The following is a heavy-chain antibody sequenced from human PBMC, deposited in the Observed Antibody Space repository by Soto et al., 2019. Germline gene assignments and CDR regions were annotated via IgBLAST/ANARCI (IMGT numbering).Heavy chain of an antibody. CDR2: IYWDDDK. D-gene: IGHD4-17*01. Sequence: QITLKESGPTLVKPTQTLTLTCTLSGFSLTTDGVGVGWLRQPPGKAPEWLALIYWDDDKRYNTSLKSRLTKTKDTSRNQVVLTMTNMDPVDTATYYCARREFQYADWATGRFDPWGQGTLVTVSS. V-gene: IGHV2-5*02. CDR3: ARREFQYADWATGRFDP. J-gene: IGHJ5*02. CDR1: GFSLTTDGVG.